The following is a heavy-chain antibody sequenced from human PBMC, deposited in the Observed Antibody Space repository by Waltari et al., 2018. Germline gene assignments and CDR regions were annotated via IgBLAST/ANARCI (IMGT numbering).Heavy chain of an antibody. CDR1: GFPFRSYA. CDR2: ISGSGGST. J-gene: IGHJ4*02. D-gene: IGHD3-10*01. V-gene: IGHV3-23*04. Sequence: EVQLVESGGGLVQPGGSLRLSCAASGFPFRSYAMSWVRQAPGKGLEWVSAISGSGGSTYYADSVKGRFTISRDNSKNTLYLQMNSLRAEDTAVYYCAKAHLVLWFGTYFDYWGQGTLVTVSS. CDR3: AKAHLVLWFGTYFDY.